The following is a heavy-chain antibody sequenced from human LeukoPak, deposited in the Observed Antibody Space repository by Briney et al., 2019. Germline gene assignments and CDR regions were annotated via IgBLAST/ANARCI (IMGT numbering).Heavy chain of an antibody. CDR2: MNPNSGNT. Sequence: ASVKVSCKASGYTFTSYDINWVRQATGQGLEWMGWMNPNSGNTGYAQKFRGRVTMTRNTSISTAYMELSSLRSEDTAVYYCARTDTAKGDAFDIWGQGTMVTVSS. CDR1: GYTFTSYD. J-gene: IGHJ3*02. V-gene: IGHV1-8*01. D-gene: IGHD5-18*01. CDR3: ARTDTAKGDAFDI.